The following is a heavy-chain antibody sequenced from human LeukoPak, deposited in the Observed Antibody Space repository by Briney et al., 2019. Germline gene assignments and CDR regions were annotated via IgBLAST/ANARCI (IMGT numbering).Heavy chain of an antibody. D-gene: IGHD6-19*01. V-gene: IGHV4-39*07. CDR3: ARDDAVAGRANDY. CDR2: IYYSGST. Sequence: SETLSLTCTVSGGSISSSSYYWGWIRQPPGKGLEWIGSIYYSGSTYYNPSLKSRVTISVDTSKNQFSLKLSSVTAADTAVYYCARDDAVAGRANDYWGQGTLVTVSS. J-gene: IGHJ4*02. CDR1: GGSISSSSYY.